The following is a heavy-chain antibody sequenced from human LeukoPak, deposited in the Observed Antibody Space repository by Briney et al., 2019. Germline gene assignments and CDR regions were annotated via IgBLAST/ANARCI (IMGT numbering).Heavy chain of an antibody. J-gene: IGHJ5*02. Sequence: GGSLRLSCAASGFTFSSYAMSWVRQAPGKGLEWVSAISGSGGSTYYADSVKGRYTISRDNSKNTLYLQMNSLRAEDTAVYYCANGGIAVAGPHTNWFDPWAREPWSPSPQ. CDR1: GFTFSSYA. CDR2: ISGSGGST. V-gene: IGHV3-23*01. D-gene: IGHD6-19*01. CDR3: ANGGIAVAGPHTNWFDP.